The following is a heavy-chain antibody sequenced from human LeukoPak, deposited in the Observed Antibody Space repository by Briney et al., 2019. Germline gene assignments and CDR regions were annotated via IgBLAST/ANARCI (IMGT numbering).Heavy chain of an antibody. CDR2: IKQDGSEK. CDR3: AKDLRYGDYLFDY. J-gene: IGHJ4*02. V-gene: IGHV3-7*01. D-gene: IGHD4-17*01. Sequence: GGSLRLSCAASGFTFSSYWMSWVRQAPGKGLEWVANIKQDGSEKYYVDSVKGRFTISRDNAKNSLYLQMNSPRAEDTAVYYCAKDLRYGDYLFDYWGQGTLVTVSS. CDR1: GFTFSSYW.